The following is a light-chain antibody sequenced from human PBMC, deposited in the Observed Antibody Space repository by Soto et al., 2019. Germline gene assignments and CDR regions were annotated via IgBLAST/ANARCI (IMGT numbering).Light chain of an antibody. CDR3: SSYTSSSTRV. CDR1: SSDVGGYNY. CDR2: EVS. V-gene: IGLV2-14*01. J-gene: IGLJ3*02. Sequence: QSALTQPASVSGSPGQSITISCTGTSSDVGGYNYVSWYQQHPGKAPKLMSYEVSNRPSGVSNLFSGSKSGNTASLTISGLQAEDEADYYCSSYTSSSTRVFGGGTKLTVL.